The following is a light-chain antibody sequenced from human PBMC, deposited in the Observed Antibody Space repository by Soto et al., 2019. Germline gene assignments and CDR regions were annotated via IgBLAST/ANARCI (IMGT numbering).Light chain of an antibody. Sequence: ETVMTQSPGTLSVSLGEIATLSFSASQSVSSSYLAWYQQKPGQAPRLLIYGASSRATGIPDRFSGSGSGTDFTLTISRLEPEDFAVYYCQQYGSSPRTFGQGTKVDIK. CDR3: QQYGSSPRT. CDR1: QSVSSSY. CDR2: GAS. J-gene: IGKJ1*01. V-gene: IGKV3-20*01.